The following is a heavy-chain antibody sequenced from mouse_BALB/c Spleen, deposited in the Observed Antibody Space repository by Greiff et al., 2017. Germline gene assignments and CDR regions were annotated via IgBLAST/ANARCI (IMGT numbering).Heavy chain of an antibody. CDR1: GYTFTSYW. V-gene: IGHV1-7*01. CDR3: ARSGYYDYDGYYFDY. D-gene: IGHD2-4*01. J-gene: IGHJ2*01. Sequence: QVQLQQSGAELAKPGASVKMSCKASGYTFTSYWMHWVKQRPGPGLEWIGYINPSTGYTEYNQKFKDKATLTADTSSSPAYMQLSSLTSEDSAVYYCARSGYYDYDGYYFDYWGQGTTLTVSS. CDR2: INPSTGYT.